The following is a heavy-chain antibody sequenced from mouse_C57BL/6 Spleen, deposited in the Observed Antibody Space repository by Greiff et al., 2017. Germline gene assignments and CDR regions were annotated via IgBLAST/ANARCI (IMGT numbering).Heavy chain of an antibody. J-gene: IGHJ1*03. D-gene: IGHD1-1*01. CDR2: ISYDGSN. Sequence: EVKLVESGPGLVKPSQSLSLTCSVTGYSITSGYYWNWIRQFPGNKLEWMGYISYDGSNNYNPSLKNRISITRDTSKNQFFLKLNSVTTEDTATYYCARIYYYGSSPYWYFDVWGTGTTVTVSS. CDR3: ARIYYYGSSPYWYFDV. V-gene: IGHV3-6*01. CDR1: GYSITSGYY.